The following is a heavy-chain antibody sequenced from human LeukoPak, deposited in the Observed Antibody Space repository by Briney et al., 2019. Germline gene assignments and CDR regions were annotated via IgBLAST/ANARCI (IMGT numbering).Heavy chain of an antibody. CDR3: ARQKIGVVTYYFDY. D-gene: IGHD3-3*01. V-gene: IGHV4-38-2*01. CDR1: GYSISSNYY. CDR2: IYHSGNS. J-gene: IGHJ4*02. Sequence: TSSETLSLTCAVSGYSISSNYYWGWIRQPPGKGLEWIGVIYHSGNSYYNPALKSRVTISVDTSKNQFSLKLSSVTAADTAVYYCARQKIGVVTYYFDYWGQGTLVTVSS.